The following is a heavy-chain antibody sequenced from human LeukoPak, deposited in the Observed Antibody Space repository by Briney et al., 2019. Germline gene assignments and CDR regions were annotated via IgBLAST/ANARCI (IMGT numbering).Heavy chain of an antibody. Sequence: SETLSLTCTVSGDSISSSSAYWGWIRQPPGKGLEWIGSIYYSKNTYYNPSLKSRVTISADTSKNQFSLTLGSVSATDTAVYYCVSPRGFSYGYFDYWGQGTLVTVSS. CDR3: VSPRGFSYGYFDY. V-gene: IGHV4-39*01. J-gene: IGHJ4*02. CDR2: IYYSKNT. D-gene: IGHD5-18*01. CDR1: GDSISSSSAY.